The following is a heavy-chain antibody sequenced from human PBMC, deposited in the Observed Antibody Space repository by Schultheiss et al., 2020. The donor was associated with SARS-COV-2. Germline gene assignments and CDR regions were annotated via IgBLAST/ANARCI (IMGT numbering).Heavy chain of an antibody. CDR1: GGSISSSSYY. CDR3: ARDKDCSGGSCYFDY. J-gene: IGHJ4*02. V-gene: IGHV4-61*05. CDR2: IYYSGST. D-gene: IGHD2-15*01. Sequence: SETLSLTCTVSGGSISSSSYYWGWIRQPPGKGLEWIGYIYYSGSTNYNPSLKSRVTMSVDTSKNQFSLKLSSVTAADTAVYYCARDKDCSGGSCYFDYWGQGTLVTVSS.